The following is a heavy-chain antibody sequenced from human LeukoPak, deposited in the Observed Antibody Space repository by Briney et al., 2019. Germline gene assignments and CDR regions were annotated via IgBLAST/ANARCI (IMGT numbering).Heavy chain of an antibody. D-gene: IGHD3-22*01. CDR1: GGTFSSYA. CDR3: ASNYYDSSGYYGFDY. J-gene: IGHJ4*02. Sequence: SVKVSCEASGGTFSSYAISWVRQAPGQGLEWMGGIIPIFGTANYAQKFQGRVTITADESTSTAYMELSSLRSEDTAVYYCASNYYDSSGYYGFDYWGQGTLVTVSS. CDR2: IIPIFGTA. V-gene: IGHV1-69*13.